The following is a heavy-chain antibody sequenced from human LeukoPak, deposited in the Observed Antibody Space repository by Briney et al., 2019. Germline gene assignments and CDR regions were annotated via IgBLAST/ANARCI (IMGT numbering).Heavy chain of an antibody. CDR3: ARRYCSGGSCYQNYYYGMDV. V-gene: IGHV1-69*04. J-gene: IGHJ6*02. Sequence: SVKVSCKASGGTFSSYAISWVRQAPGQGLEWMGRIIPILGIANYAQKFQGRVTITADKSTSTAYMELSSLRSEDTAVYYCARRYCSGGSCYQNYYYGMDVWGQGTTVTVSS. D-gene: IGHD2-15*01. CDR1: GGTFSSYA. CDR2: IIPILGIA.